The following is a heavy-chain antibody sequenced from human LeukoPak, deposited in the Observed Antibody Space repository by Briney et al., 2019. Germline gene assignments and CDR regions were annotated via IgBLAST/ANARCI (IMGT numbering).Heavy chain of an antibody. V-gene: IGHV3-30*02. D-gene: IGHD6-19*01. CDR1: GFTFSSYG. J-gene: IGHJ1*01. CDR3: ARGGKIALAGTRSPQYFQH. CDR2: IRYDGSNK. Sequence: GGSLRLSCAASGFTFSSYGMHWVRQAPGKGLEWVTFIRYDGSNKYYADSVKGRFTISRDNSKNTLYLQMNSLRPEDTAVYYCARGGKIALAGTRSPQYFQHWGQGTLVTVSS.